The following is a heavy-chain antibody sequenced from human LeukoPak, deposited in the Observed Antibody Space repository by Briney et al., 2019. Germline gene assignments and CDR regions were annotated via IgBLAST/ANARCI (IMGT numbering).Heavy chain of an antibody. Sequence: SETLSLTCTVSGGSITTYYWSWIRQPPRKGLEWIGYVYYSGSTNYNPSLKSRVAISVDTSKNQFSLKLSSVTAADTAVYYCARDSSSGWNRAFDYWGQGTLVTVSP. CDR1: GGSITTYY. CDR2: VYYSGST. D-gene: IGHD6-19*01. CDR3: ARDSSSGWNRAFDY. V-gene: IGHV4-59*01. J-gene: IGHJ4*02.